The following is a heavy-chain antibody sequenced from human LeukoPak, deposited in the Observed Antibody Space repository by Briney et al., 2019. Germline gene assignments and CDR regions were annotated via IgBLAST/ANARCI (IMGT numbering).Heavy chain of an antibody. CDR1: GGSFSGYY. CDR2: INHSGST. Sequence: PSETLSLTCAVYGGSFSGYYWSWIRQPPGKGLEWIGEINHSGSTNYNPSLKSRVTISVDTSKNQFSLKLSSVTAADTAVYYCAREIFSRRNYYGSGSYRAFDIWGQGTMVTVSS. D-gene: IGHD3-10*01. J-gene: IGHJ3*02. CDR3: AREIFSRRNYYGSGSYRAFDI. V-gene: IGHV4-34*01.